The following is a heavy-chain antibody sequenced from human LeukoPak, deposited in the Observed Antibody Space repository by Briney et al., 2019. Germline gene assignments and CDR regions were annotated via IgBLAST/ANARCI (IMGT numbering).Heavy chain of an antibody. D-gene: IGHD6-6*01. J-gene: IGHJ4*02. CDR1: GYTFTGYA. Sequence: ASVKVSCKASGYTFTGYAMNWVRQAPGQGLEWMGWINTNNGNPTYAQGFTGRFVFSLDTSVSTAYPQISSLKAEDTAVYYCTRDRWSRSSGSKLDYWGQGTLVTVSS. CDR3: TRDRWSRSSGSKLDY. V-gene: IGHV7-4-1*02. CDR2: INTNNGNP.